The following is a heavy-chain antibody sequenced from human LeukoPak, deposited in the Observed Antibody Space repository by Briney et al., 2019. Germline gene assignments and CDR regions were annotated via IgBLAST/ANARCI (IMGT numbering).Heavy chain of an antibody. J-gene: IGHJ6*02. CDR3: ARGSHSYYDSSGYNGYGMDV. Sequence: SVKVSCKASGGTFSSFAISWVRQAPGQGLEWMGRIIPILGIANYAQKFQGRVTITADKSTSTAYMELSSLRSEDTAVYYCARGSHSYYDSSGYNGYGMDVWGQGTTVTVSS. V-gene: IGHV1-69*04. CDR2: IIPILGIA. D-gene: IGHD3-22*01. CDR1: GGTFSSFA.